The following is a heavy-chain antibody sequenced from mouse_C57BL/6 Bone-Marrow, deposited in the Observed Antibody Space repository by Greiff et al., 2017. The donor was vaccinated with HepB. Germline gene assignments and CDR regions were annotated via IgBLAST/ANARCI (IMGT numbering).Heavy chain of an antibody. D-gene: IGHD1-1*01. CDR2: IYPGSGST. CDR3: ERGLYYHGPWFVH. V-gene: IGHV1-55*01. Sequence: QVQLQQPGAELVKPGASVKMSCKASGYTFTSYWITWVKQRPGQGLEWIGDIYPGSGSTNYNEKFKSKATLTVDTSSSTAYMQLSSLTSEDSAVYFCERGLYYHGPWFVHGGQGTLVTVSA. CDR1: GYTFTSYW. J-gene: IGHJ3*01.